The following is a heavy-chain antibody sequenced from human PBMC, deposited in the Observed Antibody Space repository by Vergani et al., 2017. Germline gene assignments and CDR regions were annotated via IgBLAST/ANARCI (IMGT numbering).Heavy chain of an antibody. J-gene: IGHJ6*02. CDR1: GFTFSSYS. CDR3: ARDLVXVTAIRYYYYGMDV. Sequence: EVQLVESGGGLVKPGGSLRLSCAASGFTFSSYSMNWVRQAPGKGLEWVSSISSSSSYIYYADSVKGRFTISRDNAKNSLYLQMNSLRAEDTAVYYCARDLVXVTAIRYYYYGMDVWGQGTTVTVSS. D-gene: IGHD2-21*02. V-gene: IGHV3-21*01. CDR2: ISSSSSYI.